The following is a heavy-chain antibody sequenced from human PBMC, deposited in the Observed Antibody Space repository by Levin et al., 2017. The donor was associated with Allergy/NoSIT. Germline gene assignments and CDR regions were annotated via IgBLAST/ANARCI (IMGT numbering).Heavy chain of an antibody. Sequence: LSLTCAASGFTFSSYWMHWVRQAPGKGLVWVSRINGDGSSIGTADSVKGRFTISRDNAKNMLYLQMNSLRVEDTAVYYCARDGYVDTAMTQRKPLDYWGQGTLVTFSS. J-gene: IGHJ4*02. D-gene: IGHD5-18*01. CDR2: INGDGSSI. CDR3: ARDGYVDTAMTQRKPLDY. V-gene: IGHV3-74*01. CDR1: GFTFSSYW.